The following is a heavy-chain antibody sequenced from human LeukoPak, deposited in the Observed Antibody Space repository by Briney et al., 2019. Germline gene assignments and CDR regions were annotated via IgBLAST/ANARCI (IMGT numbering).Heavy chain of an antibody. Sequence: GESLKISCKGSGYSFSTYWIAWVRQTPGKGLEWMGIIYPGDSDTRYSPSFEGQATISADKSSSTAYLQWSSLKASDTAMYYCARRTGLATLDYWGQGTLVTVSS. V-gene: IGHV5-51*01. D-gene: IGHD2-8*02. CDR3: ARRTGLATLDY. CDR2: IYPGDSDT. J-gene: IGHJ4*02. CDR1: GYSFSTYW.